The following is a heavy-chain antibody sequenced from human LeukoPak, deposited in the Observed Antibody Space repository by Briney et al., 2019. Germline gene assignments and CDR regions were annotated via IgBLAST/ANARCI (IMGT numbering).Heavy chain of an antibody. V-gene: IGHV3-30*02. CDR3: AKDNYYDSTLLYFFDY. D-gene: IGHD3-22*01. CDR2: IRYDGSNK. J-gene: IGHJ4*02. Sequence: PGGSLRLSCAASGFTFSSYGMHWVRQAPGKGLEWVAFIRYDGSNKYCADSVKGRFTISRDNTKNTLYLQMNSLRAEDTAVYYCAKDNYYDSTLLYFFDYWGQGTLVTVSS. CDR1: GFTFSSYG.